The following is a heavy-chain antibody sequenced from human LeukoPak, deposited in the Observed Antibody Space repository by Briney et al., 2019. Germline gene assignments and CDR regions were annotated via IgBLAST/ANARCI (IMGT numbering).Heavy chain of an antibody. J-gene: IGHJ5*02. CDR1: GGSLSSYY. D-gene: IGHD4-23*01. V-gene: IGHV4-59*12. CDR3: TRDSGTTGVVKFDP. Sequence: SETLFLTCTVSGGSLSSYYWSWIRQSPEKGLEWIGHIYYSGDTNYNPSLRSRVAISMDTSKNQFSLRLTSVTAADTAVYYCTRDSGTTGVVKFDPWGQGILVTVSS. CDR2: IYYSGDT.